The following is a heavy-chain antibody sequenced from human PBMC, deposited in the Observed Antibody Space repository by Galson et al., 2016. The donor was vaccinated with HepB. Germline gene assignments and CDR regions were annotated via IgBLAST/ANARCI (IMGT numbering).Heavy chain of an antibody. V-gene: IGHV5-51*01. D-gene: IGHD3-10*01. Sequence: QSGAEVKKAGESLKISCKGSGYSFTTHWIGWVRQMPGKGLEWMGIIYPGDSDTRYRPSFQGQVTISVDKSISTVYLQWSSLKASDTAIYYFARSLGSGVYYIFDSWGQGTLVTVSS. CDR3: ARSLGSGVYYIFDS. CDR1: GYSFTTHW. CDR2: IYPGDSDT. J-gene: IGHJ4*02.